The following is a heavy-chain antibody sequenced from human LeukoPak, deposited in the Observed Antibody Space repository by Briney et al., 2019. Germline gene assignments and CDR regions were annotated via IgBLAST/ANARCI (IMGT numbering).Heavy chain of an antibody. V-gene: IGHV3-21*01. CDR1: GFTFSSYS. CDR2: ISSSSSYI. D-gene: IGHD2-15*01. CDR3: ARDSRVADI. Sequence: KTGGPLRLSCAASGFTFSSYSMNWVRQAPGKGLEWVSSISSSSSYIYYANPVKGRFTISRDNAKNSLYLQMNSLRAEDTAVYYCARDSRVADIWGQGTMVTVSS. J-gene: IGHJ3*02.